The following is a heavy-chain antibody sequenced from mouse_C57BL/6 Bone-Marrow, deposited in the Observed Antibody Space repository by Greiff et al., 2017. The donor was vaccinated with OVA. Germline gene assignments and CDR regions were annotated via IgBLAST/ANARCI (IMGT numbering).Heavy chain of an antibody. CDR2: ISDGGSYT. Sequence: DVMLVESGGGLVKPGGSLKLSCAASGFTFSSYAMSWVRQTPEKRLEWVATISDGGSYTYYPDNVKGRFTITRDNAKNNLYLQMSHLESVDTAMYYCASDEGSYYDGSSYGFLAYWGQGTLVTVSA. V-gene: IGHV5-4*03. J-gene: IGHJ3*01. D-gene: IGHD1-1*01. CDR3: ASDEGSYYDGSSYGFLAY. CDR1: GFTFSSYA.